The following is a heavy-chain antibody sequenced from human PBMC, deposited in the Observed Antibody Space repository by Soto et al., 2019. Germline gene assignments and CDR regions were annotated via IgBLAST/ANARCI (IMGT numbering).Heavy chain of an antibody. CDR3: ARLQHYYYYYIYV. Sequence: GGSLRLSCAASGFTFSSYWMSWVRQAPGKGLEWVANIKEDGSEKYYVDSVKGRFTISSDNAKNSLYLEMNSLRAEDTAVYYCARLQHYYYYYIYVWSQRTTVTVSS. CDR2: IKEDGSEK. V-gene: IGHV3-7*01. CDR1: GFTFSSYW. D-gene: IGHD4-4*01. J-gene: IGHJ6*03.